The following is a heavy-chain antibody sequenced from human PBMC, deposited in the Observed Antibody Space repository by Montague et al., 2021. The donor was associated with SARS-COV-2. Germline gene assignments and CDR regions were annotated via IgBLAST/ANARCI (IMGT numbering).Heavy chain of an antibody. CDR2: MSGSGVRR. CDR3: AKDTATIRIAVALMDV. V-gene: IGHV3-23*01. Sequence: LSCAASGFIFSNYAMTWVRQAPGKGLEWVSTMSGSGVRRDYADSVKGRFTISRDSSKNTPYLQMNSLRVEDTAVYYCAKDTATIRIAVALMDVWGQGTTVIVSS. CDR1: GFIFSNYA. J-gene: IGHJ6*02. D-gene: IGHD6-19*01.